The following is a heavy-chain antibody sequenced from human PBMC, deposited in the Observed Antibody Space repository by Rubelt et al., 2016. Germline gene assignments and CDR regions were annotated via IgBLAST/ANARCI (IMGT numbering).Heavy chain of an antibody. V-gene: IGHV3-20*04. D-gene: IGHD2-15*01. J-gene: IGHJ4*02. Sequence: GGSLRLSCTASGFTFDDFGMTWVRQVPGKGLEWVSGISWNGGGTGDAASLKGRFTISRDNAKNTLYLQMNSLRAEDSALYYCARSLNGLGSCRGVSCYSYYFDYWGQGTLVTVSS. CDR1: GFTFDDFG. CDR2: ISWNGGGT. CDR3: ARSLNGLGSCRGVSCYSYYFDY.